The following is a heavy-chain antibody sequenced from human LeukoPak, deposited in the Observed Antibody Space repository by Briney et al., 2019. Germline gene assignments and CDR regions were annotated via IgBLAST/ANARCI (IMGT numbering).Heavy chain of an antibody. Sequence: ASVKVSCKASGYTFTGYYMHWVRQAPGQGLEWMGWINPNSGGTNYAQKFQGRVTMTRDTSISTAYMELSRLRSDDTAVYYCARDTAVDYGDYEARWFDPWGQGTLVTVSS. CDR3: ARDTAVDYGDYEARWFDP. V-gene: IGHV1-2*02. J-gene: IGHJ5*02. CDR1: GYTFTGYY. CDR2: INPNSGGT. D-gene: IGHD4-17*01.